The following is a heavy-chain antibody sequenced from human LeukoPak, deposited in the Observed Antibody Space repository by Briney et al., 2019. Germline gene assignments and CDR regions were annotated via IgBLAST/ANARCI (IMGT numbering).Heavy chain of an antibody. Sequence: SETLSLTCAVYGGSFSGYYWSWIRQPPGKGLEWIGEINHSGSTNYNPSLRSRVTISVDTSKNQFSLKLSSVTAADTAVYYCARVSRGNSVGGDYWGQGTLVTVSS. CDR1: GGSFSGYY. CDR3: ARVSRGNSVGGDY. V-gene: IGHV4-34*01. CDR2: INHSGST. J-gene: IGHJ4*02. D-gene: IGHD4-23*01.